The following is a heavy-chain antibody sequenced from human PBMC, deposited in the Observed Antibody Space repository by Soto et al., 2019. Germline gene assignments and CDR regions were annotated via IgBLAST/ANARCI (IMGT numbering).Heavy chain of an antibody. D-gene: IGHD2-2*01. CDR1: GFTFSSYD. CDR3: ERGIEIPAAAAGMDV. CDR2: IGTAGDT. Sequence: GGSLRLSCAASGFTFSSYDMHWVRQATGKGLEWVSAIGTAGDTYYPGSVKGRFTISRENAKNSLYLQMNSLRAGDTAVYYCERGIEIPAAAAGMDVWGQGTTVTVYS. V-gene: IGHV3-13*01. J-gene: IGHJ6*02.